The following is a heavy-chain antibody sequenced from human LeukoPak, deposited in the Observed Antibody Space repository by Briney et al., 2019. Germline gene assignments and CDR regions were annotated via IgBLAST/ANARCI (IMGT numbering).Heavy chain of an antibody. V-gene: IGHV1-2*02. J-gene: IGHJ5*02. CDR3: ARLARFLEWSTFDP. CDR1: GYTFTGYY. D-gene: IGHD3-3*01. CDR2: INPNSGGT. Sequence: GASVKVSCKASGYTFTGYYMHWVRQAPGQGLEWMGWINPNSGGTNYAQKFQGRVTMTRDTSISTAYMELSRLRSDDTAVYYCARLARFLEWSTFDPWGQGTLVTVSS.